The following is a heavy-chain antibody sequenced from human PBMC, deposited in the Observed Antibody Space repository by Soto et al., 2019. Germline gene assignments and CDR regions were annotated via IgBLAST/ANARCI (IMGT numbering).Heavy chain of an antibody. V-gene: IGHV1-69*12. CDR1: GGTFSTYG. CDR2: IIPMFGTT. J-gene: IGHJ4*02. D-gene: IGHD2-15*01. Sequence: QVQLVQSGAEVKKPGSSVKVSCKASGGTFSTYGINWVRQAPGQGLEWMGGIIPMFGTTNYAQKFQGRVTITADESTSTAYTELSSLRSEYKAVYYCAIDLDPWYGCNSLSLDFLGKGRLVTVSS. CDR3: AIDLDPWYGCNSLSLDF.